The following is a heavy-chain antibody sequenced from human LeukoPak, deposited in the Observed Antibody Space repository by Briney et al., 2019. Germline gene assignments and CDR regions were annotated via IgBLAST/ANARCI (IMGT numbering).Heavy chain of an antibody. V-gene: IGHV4-59*01. J-gene: IGHJ4*02. D-gene: IGHD6-13*01. CDR1: GGSISSYY. CDR3: ARFSFIAAAARGYFDY. CDR2: VYYSGST. Sequence: SETLSLTCTVSGGSISSYYWSWIRQPPGNGLEWIGYVYYSGSTNYNPSLKSRVTISVDTSKNQFSLKLSSVTAADTAVYYCARFSFIAAAARGYFDYWGQGTLVTVSS.